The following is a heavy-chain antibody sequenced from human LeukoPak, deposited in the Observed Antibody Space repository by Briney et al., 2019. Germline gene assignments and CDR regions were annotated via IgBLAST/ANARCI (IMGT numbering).Heavy chain of an antibody. CDR2: ISTYNTNT. V-gene: IGHV1-18*01. CDR1: GYRFTNYG. Sequence: ASVKVSCKASGYRFTNYGISWVRQAPGQGLQWMGWISTYNTNTNYAQKLQGRVTMTTDTSTSTAYMELTSLRSDDTAVYYCARDESSGSYGPNLDYWGQGTLVTVSS. J-gene: IGHJ4*02. CDR3: ARDESSGSYGPNLDY. D-gene: IGHD1-26*01.